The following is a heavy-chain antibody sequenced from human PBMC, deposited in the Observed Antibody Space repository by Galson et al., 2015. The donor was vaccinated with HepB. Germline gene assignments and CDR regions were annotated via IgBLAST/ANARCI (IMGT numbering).Heavy chain of an antibody. D-gene: IGHD1-26*01. CDR3: ARSVGLRGGATRLSFFDY. CDR2: INPNSGGT. Sequence: SVKVSCKASGYTFTGYYMHWVRQAPGQGLEWMGWINPNSGGTNYAQKFQGRVTMTRDTSISTAYMELSRLRSDDTAVYYCARSVGLRGGATRLSFFDYWGQGTLVTVSS. CDR1: GYTFTGYY. V-gene: IGHV1-2*02. J-gene: IGHJ4*02.